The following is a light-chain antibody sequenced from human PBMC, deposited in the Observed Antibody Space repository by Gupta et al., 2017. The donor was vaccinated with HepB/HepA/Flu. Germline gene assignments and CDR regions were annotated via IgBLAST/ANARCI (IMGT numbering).Light chain of an antibody. CDR2: DAS. CDR3: HHRSNWPLT. CDR1: QSIRRY. J-gene: IGKJ4*01. V-gene: IGKV3-11*01. Sequence: EIVLTQSPATLSLSPGERSTLSCRASQSIRRYIAWSQQKAGQAPRHLILDASNRATGIPARFRGSGSGTDFTLTISSPEPEDFAVYYCHHRSNWPLTFGGGTKVEIK.